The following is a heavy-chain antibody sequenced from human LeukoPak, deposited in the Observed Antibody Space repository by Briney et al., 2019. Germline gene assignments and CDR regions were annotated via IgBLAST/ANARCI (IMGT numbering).Heavy chain of an antibody. D-gene: IGHD5-18*01. CDR3: ARGDTAMVTRPFFDY. CDR1: GGSISSGGYY. Sequence: SQTLSLTCTASGGSISSGGYYWSWIRQHPGKGLEWIGYIYYSGSTYYNPSLKSRVTVSVDTSKNQFSLKLSSVTAADTAVYYCARGDTAMVTRPFFDYWGQGTLVTVSS. V-gene: IGHV4-31*03. CDR2: IYYSGST. J-gene: IGHJ4*02.